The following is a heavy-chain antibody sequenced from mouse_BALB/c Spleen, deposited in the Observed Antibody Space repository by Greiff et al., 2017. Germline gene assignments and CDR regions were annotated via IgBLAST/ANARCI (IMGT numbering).Heavy chain of an antibody. J-gene: IGHJ4*01. Sequence: EVKVVESGGGLVKPGGSLKLSCAASGFTFSSYAMSWVRQTPEKRLEWVASISSGGSTYYPDSVKGRFTISRDNARNILYLQMSSLRSEDTAMYYCARGRTYGNYPYYYAMDYWGQGTSVTVSS. D-gene: IGHD2-10*02. V-gene: IGHV5-6-5*01. CDR1: GFTFSSYA. CDR3: ARGRTYGNYPYYYAMDY. CDR2: ISSGGST.